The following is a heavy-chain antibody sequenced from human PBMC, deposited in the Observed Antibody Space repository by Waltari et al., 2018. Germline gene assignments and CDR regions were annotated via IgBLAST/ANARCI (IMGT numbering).Heavy chain of an antibody. CDR3: ARDEEFFRH. Sequence: QLQLQESGPGLVKPSETLSLTCTVSGDSINSGSYYWGWIRQPPGKGLEWIGSVYRSWSISSDGRTYQNPSLKGRVTISLDTSKNQFSLNLDSVTAADTAVYYCARDEEFFRHWGPGTLVTVSS. CDR1: GDSINSGSYY. V-gene: IGHV4-39*02. CDR2: VYRSWSISSDGRT. J-gene: IGHJ1*01.